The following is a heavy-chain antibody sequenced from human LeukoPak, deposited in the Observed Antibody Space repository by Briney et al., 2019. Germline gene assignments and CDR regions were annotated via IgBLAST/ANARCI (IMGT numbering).Heavy chain of an antibody. J-gene: IGHJ4*02. CDR3: AKDCRSVANCYHDY. D-gene: IGHD2-2*01. V-gene: IGHV3-53*01. Sequence: GGSLRLSCAASGFIVSNNYINWVRQAPGKGLEWVSVIYSGGSTYYADSVKGRFTISRDNSKNTLYLQMNSLRAEDTAVYFCAKDCRSVANCYHDYWGQGTLVTVSS. CDR1: GFIVSNNY. CDR2: IYSGGST.